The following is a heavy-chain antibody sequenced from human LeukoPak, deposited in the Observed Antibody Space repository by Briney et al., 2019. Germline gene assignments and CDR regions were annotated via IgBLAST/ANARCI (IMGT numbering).Heavy chain of an antibody. CDR3: ARDADTGYGFGY. CDR2: MNPDGRLK. V-gene: IGHV3-7*01. J-gene: IGHJ4*02. D-gene: IGHD5-18*01. CDR1: GFTFSHYW. Sequence: GGSLRLSCVATGFTFSHYWMHWVRQTPGKGLEWVASMNPDGRLKYHVDSVRDRFSISRDNAENSVFLQMNSLRGDDTAIYFCARDADTGYGFGYWGQGTLVTVSS.